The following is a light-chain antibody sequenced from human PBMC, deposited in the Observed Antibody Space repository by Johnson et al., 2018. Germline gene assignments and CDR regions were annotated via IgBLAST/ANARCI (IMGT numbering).Light chain of an antibody. CDR2: ENN. V-gene: IGLV1-51*02. CDR3: GTWDSSLSAGNV. Sequence: QSVLTQPPSVSAAPGQKVTISCSGSSSNIGNNYVSWYQQLPGTAPKLLIYENNKRPSGIPDRFSGSKSVTSATLGITGLQTGDEADYYCGTWDSSLSAGNVFGTVTKVTAL. CDR1: SSNIGNNY. J-gene: IGLJ1*01.